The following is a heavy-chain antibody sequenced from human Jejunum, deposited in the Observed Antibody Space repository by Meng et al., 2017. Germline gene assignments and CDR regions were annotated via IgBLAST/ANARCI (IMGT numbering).Heavy chain of an antibody. Sequence: QLQLQESGPGLVKPSETLSLTCTVSGGSISSSSYDWGWIRQPPGKGLEWIGSIYYSGSTYYNPSLKSRVSISVDTSKNQFSLKLSSVTAADTALYYCARDPTSVVPVAIRNWFDPWGQGTLVTVSS. CDR1: GGSISSSSYD. J-gene: IGHJ5*02. V-gene: IGHV4-39*07. CDR3: ARDPTSVVPVAIRNWFDP. D-gene: IGHD2-2*01. CDR2: IYYSGST.